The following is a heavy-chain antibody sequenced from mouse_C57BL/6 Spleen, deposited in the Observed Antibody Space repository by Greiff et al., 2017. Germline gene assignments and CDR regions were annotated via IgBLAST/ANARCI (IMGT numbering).Heavy chain of an antibody. D-gene: IGHD1-1*01. J-gene: IGHJ3*01. CDR3: ARRHYGSSYGFAY. CDR2: IDPSDSYT. V-gene: IGHV1-69*01. CDR1: GYTFTSYW. Sequence: QVQLQQPGAELVMPGASVKLSCKASGYTFTSYWMHWVKQRPGQGLEWIGEIDPSDSYTNYNQKFKGKSTLSVDKSSSTAYMQLSSLTSEDAAVYYCARRHYGSSYGFAYWGQGTLVTGSA.